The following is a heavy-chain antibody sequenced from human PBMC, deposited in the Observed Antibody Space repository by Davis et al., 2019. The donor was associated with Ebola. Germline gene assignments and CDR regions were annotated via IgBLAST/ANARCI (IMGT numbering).Heavy chain of an antibody. J-gene: IGHJ4*02. CDR1: GGTFSSYA. CDR2: INPSGGST. V-gene: IGHV1-46*01. Sequence: ASVKVSCKASGGTFSSYAISWVRQAPGQGLEWMGIINPSGGSTSYAQKFQGRVTMTRDTSTSTVYMELSSLRSEDTAVYYCARDPWFGEFGWGAFDYWGQGTLVTVSS. CDR3: ARDPWFGEFGWGAFDY. D-gene: IGHD3-10*01.